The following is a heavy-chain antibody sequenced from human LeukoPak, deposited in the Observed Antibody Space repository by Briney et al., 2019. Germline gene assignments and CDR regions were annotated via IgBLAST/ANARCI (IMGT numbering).Heavy chain of an antibody. D-gene: IGHD3-9*01. V-gene: IGHV3-23*01. Sequence: GGSLRLSCAASGFTFSSYAMSWVRQAPGKGLEWVSAISGSGGSTYYADSVKGRFTISRDNSKNTLYLQMNSLRAEDTAVYYCAKEGPNYHILTGYPRLGHFDYWGQGTLVTVSS. CDR1: GFTFSSYA. CDR2: ISGSGGST. CDR3: AKEGPNYHILTGYPRLGHFDY. J-gene: IGHJ4*02.